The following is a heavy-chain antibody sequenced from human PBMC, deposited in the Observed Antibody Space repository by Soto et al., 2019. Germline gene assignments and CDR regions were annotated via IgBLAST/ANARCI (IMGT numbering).Heavy chain of an antibody. J-gene: IGHJ3*02. Sequence: GGSLRLSCAASAFTFSSSWMTWVRQAPGKGLEWVATMNEDGSEEFYLDSVKGRFTITRDNPKKSLFLQLNSLRAEDTAVYYCVRAYFYDSSHWHKDDGFDIWGQGTMVTVSS. V-gene: IGHV3-7*04. CDR3: VRAYFYDSSHWHKDDGFDI. CDR1: AFTFSSSW. D-gene: IGHD3-22*01. CDR2: MNEDGSEE.